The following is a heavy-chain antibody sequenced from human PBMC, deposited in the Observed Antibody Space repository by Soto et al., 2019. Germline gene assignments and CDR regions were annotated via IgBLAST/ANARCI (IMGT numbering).Heavy chain of an antibody. CDR2: ISGSGGST. D-gene: IGHD6-13*01. CDR3: AKAKDSSSWYPVYFQH. J-gene: IGHJ1*01. Sequence: EVQLLESGGGVVQPGGSLRLSCAASGFTFSSYAMSWVRQAPGKGLEWVSAISGSGGSTYYADSVKGRFTISRDNSKNTLSLQMNSLRAEDTAVYYCAKAKDSSSWYPVYFQHWGQGTLVTVSS. V-gene: IGHV3-23*01. CDR1: GFTFSSYA.